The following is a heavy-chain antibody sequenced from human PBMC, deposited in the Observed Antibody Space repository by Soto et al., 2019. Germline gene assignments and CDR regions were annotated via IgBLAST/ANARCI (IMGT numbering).Heavy chain of an antibody. J-gene: IGHJ4*02. D-gene: IGHD4-17*01. CDR2: INHSGST. CDR3: ATTVTRYYFDF. CDR1: GGSFSGYY. V-gene: IGHV4-34*01. Sequence: SETLSLTCAVYGGSFSGYYWSWIRQPPGKGLEWIGEINHSGSTNYNPSLKSRVTISVDTSKNQFSLKLSSVTAADTAVYYCATTVTRYYFDFWGQGTLVTVSS.